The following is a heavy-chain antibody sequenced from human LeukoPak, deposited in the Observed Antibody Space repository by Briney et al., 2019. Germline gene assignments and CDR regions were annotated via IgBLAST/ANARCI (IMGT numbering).Heavy chain of an antibody. D-gene: IGHD5-24*01. Sequence: QTGGSLRLSRAASGFNLTKYAMHWVRQAPGKGLEWVTLISYSGDNKYYAVSVKGRFTFSRDKSKNTLYLQMNSLRPEDSAVYYCASDPRDGGQNVWGKGTTVTVSS. CDR1: GFNLTKYA. J-gene: IGHJ6*04. V-gene: IGHV3-30*04. CDR2: ISYSGDNK. CDR3: ASDPRDGGQNV.